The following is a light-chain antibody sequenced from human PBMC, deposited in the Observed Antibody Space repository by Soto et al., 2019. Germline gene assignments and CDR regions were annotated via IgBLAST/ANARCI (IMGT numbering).Light chain of an antibody. CDR2: DVS. CDR3: QQYHRYST. V-gene: IGKV1-5*01. Sequence: DIQMTQSPSTLSASVGDRVTITCRASQSISAWLAWYQQKPGKAPNLLIYDVSTLDSGVPSRFSGSASGTEFTLTISSLDSDDFATYYCQQYHRYSTFGQGTKVDIK. CDR1: QSISAW. J-gene: IGKJ1*01.